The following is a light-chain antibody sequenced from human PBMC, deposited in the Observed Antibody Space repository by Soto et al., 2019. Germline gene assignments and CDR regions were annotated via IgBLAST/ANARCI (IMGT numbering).Light chain of an antibody. CDR3: QQASSCPWT. CDR1: QGISGR. V-gene: IGKV1-12*01. Sequence: DIQMTQSPSSVSASVGDRVTITCRASQGISGRLDWYQHKPGKAPQLLISAASSLHTGVPARFSGSGAGTDFPLTISSLQPADFGTYYCQQASSCPWTFGQGTKVYI. J-gene: IGKJ1*01. CDR2: AAS.